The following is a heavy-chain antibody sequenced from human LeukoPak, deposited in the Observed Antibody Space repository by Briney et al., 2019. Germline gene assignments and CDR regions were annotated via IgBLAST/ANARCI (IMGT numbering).Heavy chain of an antibody. D-gene: IGHD3-22*01. J-gene: IGHJ4*02. V-gene: IGHV4-4*07. CDR2: IYTSGST. CDR3: ARDRYYYDSSGYRLFDY. CDR1: GGSISSYY. Sequence: SETLSLTCTVSGGSISSYYWSWIRQPAGKGLEWIGRIYTSGSTNYNPSLKSRVTMSVDTSKNQFSLKLSSVTAADTAVYYCARDRYYYDSSGYRLFDYWGQGTLVTVSS.